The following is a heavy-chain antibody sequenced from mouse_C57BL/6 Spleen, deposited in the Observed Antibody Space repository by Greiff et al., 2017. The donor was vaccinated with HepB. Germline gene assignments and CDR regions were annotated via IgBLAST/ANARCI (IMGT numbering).Heavy chain of an antibody. Sequence: EVKLVESGGGLVKPGGSLKLSCAASGFTFSSYAMSWVRQPPEKRLEWVATISDGGSYTYYPDNVKGRFTISRDNAKNNLYLQMSHLKSEDTAMYYCARGANYDRYFDVWGTGTTVTVSS. J-gene: IGHJ1*03. D-gene: IGHD1-1*01. V-gene: IGHV5-4*03. CDR2: ISDGGSYT. CDR3: ARGANYDRYFDV. CDR1: GFTFSSYA.